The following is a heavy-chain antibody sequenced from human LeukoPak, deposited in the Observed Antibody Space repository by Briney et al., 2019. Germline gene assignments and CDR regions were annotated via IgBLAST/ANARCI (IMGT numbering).Heavy chain of an antibody. CDR1: GFTFSNYG. CDR3: ARHASTHYFDS. Sequence: GGTLRLSCVASGFTFSNYGMHWVRQAPGKGLEWVAIIWFDGSGTYYADSVKGRVTFSRDNSKNTLYLQMNSLRAEDTAMYYCARHASTHYFDSWGQGTLVTVSS. J-gene: IGHJ4*02. D-gene: IGHD2/OR15-2a*01. CDR2: IWFDGSGT. V-gene: IGHV3-33*01.